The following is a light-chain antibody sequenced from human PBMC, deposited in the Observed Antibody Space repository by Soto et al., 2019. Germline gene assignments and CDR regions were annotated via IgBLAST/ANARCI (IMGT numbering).Light chain of an antibody. J-gene: IGKJ4*01. V-gene: IGKV1-5*01. CDR1: QSIRSW. CDR2: DAS. CDR3: RQYNSYSLT. Sequence: DIQMTQSPSTLSASVGDRVTITCRASQSIRSWLAWYQQKPGKAPKLLIYDASSLESGVPSRFSGSGSGTEFTLTISSLQPDDFATYYCRQYNSYSLTFGGGTKVEIK.